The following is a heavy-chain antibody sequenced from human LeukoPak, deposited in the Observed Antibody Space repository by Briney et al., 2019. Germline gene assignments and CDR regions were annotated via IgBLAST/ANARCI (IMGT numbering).Heavy chain of an antibody. D-gene: IGHD2-21*01. CDR3: ARVCQDNSGVDY. CDR1: GFTFSDYH. V-gene: IGHV3-48*02. J-gene: IGHJ4*02. CDR2: ISSTSTSM. Sequence: GGSLRLSCAASGFTFSDYHINWVRQAPGKGLEWLSYISSTSTSMNYADSVRGRFAISRDNAKNSLYLQMNSLRDEDTAVYYCARVCQDNSGVDYWGQGTLVTVSS.